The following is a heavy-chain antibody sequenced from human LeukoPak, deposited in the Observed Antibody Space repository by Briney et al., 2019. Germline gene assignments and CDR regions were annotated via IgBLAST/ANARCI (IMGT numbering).Heavy chain of an antibody. J-gene: IGHJ6*03. CDR1: GLTVSSNY. CDR2: LYSVGET. V-gene: IGHV3-53*01. D-gene: IGHD6-13*01. CDR3: ARAVLPAAGQFGTQSYMAV. Sequence: GGSLRLSCAASGLTVSSNYMSWVRQAPGKGLEWGSVLYSVGETHYPDSGKGRVTNSRENSKNSLYLQMHSLRPEDTAVYYCARAVLPAAGQFGTQSYMAVWGRGTTVTVS.